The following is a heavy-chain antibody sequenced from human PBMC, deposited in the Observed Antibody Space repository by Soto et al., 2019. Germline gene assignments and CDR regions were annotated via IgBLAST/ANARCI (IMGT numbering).Heavy chain of an antibody. D-gene: IGHD3-22*01. Sequence: ASVKVSCKASGYTFTSYAMHWVRQAPGQRLEWMGWINAGNGNTKYSQKFQGRVTITRDTSASTAYMELSSLRSEDTAVYYCARDRYYYDSSGYGPFDYWGQGTLVTVSS. CDR3: ARDRYYYDSSGYGPFDY. CDR2: INAGNGNT. V-gene: IGHV1-3*01. J-gene: IGHJ4*02. CDR1: GYTFTSYA.